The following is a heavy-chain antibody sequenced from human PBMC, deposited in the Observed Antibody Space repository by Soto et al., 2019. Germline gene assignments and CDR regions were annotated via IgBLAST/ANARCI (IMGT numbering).Heavy chain of an antibody. CDR3: ATRGGDPKKPPSYYYGMDV. Sequence: ASVKVSCKVSGYTLTELSMHWVRQAPGKGLEWMGGFDPEDGETIYAQKFQGRVTMTEDTSTDTAYMELSSLRSEDTAVYYCATRGGDPKKPPSYYYGMDVWGQGTTVTVSS. CDR1: GYTLTELS. CDR2: FDPEDGET. V-gene: IGHV1-24*01. D-gene: IGHD3-16*01. J-gene: IGHJ6*02.